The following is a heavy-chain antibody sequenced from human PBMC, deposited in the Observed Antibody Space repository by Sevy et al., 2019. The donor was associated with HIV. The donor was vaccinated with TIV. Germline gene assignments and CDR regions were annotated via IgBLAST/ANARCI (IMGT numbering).Heavy chain of an antibody. D-gene: IGHD3-22*01. CDR3: AKEGPGYNYDSSGSFDY. V-gene: IGHV3-23*01. CDR2: ISGSAFNI. Sequence: GSLRLSCAASGFTFNTYAMSWVRQAPGKGLEWVSAISGSAFNIYYADSVKGRLTISRDNSKNTLYLQMNSLRAEDTAVYYCAKEGPGYNYDSSGSFDYWDQGTLVTVSS. CDR1: GFTFNTYA. J-gene: IGHJ4*02.